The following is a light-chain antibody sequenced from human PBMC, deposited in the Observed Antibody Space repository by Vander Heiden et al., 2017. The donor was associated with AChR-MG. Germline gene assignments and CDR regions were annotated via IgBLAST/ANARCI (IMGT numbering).Light chain of an antibody. CDR3: LQYKSYPWT. CDR2: RAS. V-gene: IGKV1-5*03. Sequence: DIQMTQSPYTLSASVGDSVTISCRASQTISSWLAWYQQKPGKPPKLLIYRASTLDSGVPSRFSGSGSGTEFNLTISGLQPDDFVTYYCLQYKSYPWTFGQGTKVEIK. CDR1: QTISSW. J-gene: IGKJ1*01.